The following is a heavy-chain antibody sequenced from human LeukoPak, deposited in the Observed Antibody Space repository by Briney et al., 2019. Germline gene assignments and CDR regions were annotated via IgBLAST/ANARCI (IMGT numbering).Heavy chain of an antibody. J-gene: IGHJ6*04. CDR2: IWYDGSDE. V-gene: IGHV3-33*01. CDR3: ARDWENGMDV. D-gene: IGHD1-26*01. CDR1: GFTFSSHG. Sequence: PGGSLRLSCAASGFTFSSHGMHWVRQAPGKGLEWVAVIWYDGSDEYYADSVKGRFTISRDNSKNTPYLQMNSLRAEDTAVYYCARDWENGMDVWGKGTTVTVSS.